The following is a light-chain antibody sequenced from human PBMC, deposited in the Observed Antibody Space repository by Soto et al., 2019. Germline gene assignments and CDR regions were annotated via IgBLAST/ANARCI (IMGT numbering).Light chain of an antibody. CDR3: GTWDSSLSGAV. CDR2: ENN. CDR1: SSNIGNNY. V-gene: IGLV1-51*02. J-gene: IGLJ7*01. Sequence: QSVLTQPPSVSAAPGQKVTISCSGSSSNIGNNYVSWYQQLPGTAPKLLIYENNKRPSGIPDRFSGSKSCTSATLGITGLQTGDEADYYCGTWDSSLSGAVFGGGTQLTVL.